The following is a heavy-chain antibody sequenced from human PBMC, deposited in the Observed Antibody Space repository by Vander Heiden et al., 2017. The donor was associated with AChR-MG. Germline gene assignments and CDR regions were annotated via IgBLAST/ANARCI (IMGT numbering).Heavy chain of an antibody. CDR3: ARGLRITFGGAIFVADYYYYYYMDV. D-gene: IGHD3-16*01. V-gene: IGHV1-69*06. CDR1: GGPFSSYA. J-gene: IGHJ6*03. CDR2: SSPSFGTA. Sequence: QVQLVQSGAEVKKPGSSVNVSCKASGGPFSSYATSWVRQAPGQGLEGMGGSSPSFGTANYEQKFKGRVTITADKSTSTADMELSRLRSEETAVYYCARGLRITFGGAIFVADYYYYYYMDVWGKGTTVTVSS.